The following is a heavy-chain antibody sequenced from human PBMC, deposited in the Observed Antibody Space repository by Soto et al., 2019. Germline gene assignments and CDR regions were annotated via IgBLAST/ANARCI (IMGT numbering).Heavy chain of an antibody. Sequence: RLSCAVSGFTLTDYGMNWVRQAPGKGLEWVAVIWYDGSNKKYADSVKGRFTISRDNSKNTLYLQMNSLRADDTAVYYCARSAFYGDYVGYYFQHWGQGTLVTVSS. CDR3: ARSAFYGDYVGYYFQH. CDR2: IWYDGSNK. D-gene: IGHD4-17*01. J-gene: IGHJ1*01. CDR1: GFTLTDYG. V-gene: IGHV3-33*01.